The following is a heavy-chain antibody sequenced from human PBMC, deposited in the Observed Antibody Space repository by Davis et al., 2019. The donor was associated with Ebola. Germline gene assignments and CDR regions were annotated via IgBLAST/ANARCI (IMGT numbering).Heavy chain of an antibody. V-gene: IGHV1-2*02. CDR2: INPNSGGT. D-gene: IGHD6-13*01. Sequence: ASVTVSCKASGYTFTGYYMHWVRQAPGQGLEWMGWINPNSGGTNDAQKFQGRVTMTRDTSISTAYMELSRLRSDDTAVYYCARAEGSSSWYRWFDPWGQGTLVTVSS. J-gene: IGHJ5*02. CDR1: GYTFTGYY. CDR3: ARAEGSSSWYRWFDP.